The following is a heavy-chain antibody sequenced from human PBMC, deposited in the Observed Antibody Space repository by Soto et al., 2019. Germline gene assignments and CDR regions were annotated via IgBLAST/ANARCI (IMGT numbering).Heavy chain of an antibody. Sequence: SVKVSCKASGGIXXXXXIXXVRQAPGQGLEWMGAIIPIFGTANDAQKFQGRRTITADASTSTAYMELSSLRAEDTATYYCAIDKGRAVSNFDCWGQGSLVAVSS. CDR1: GGIXXXXX. CDR3: AIDKGRAVSNFDC. D-gene: IGHD1-26*01. J-gene: IGHJ4*02. V-gene: IGHV1-69*13. CDR2: IIPIFGTA.